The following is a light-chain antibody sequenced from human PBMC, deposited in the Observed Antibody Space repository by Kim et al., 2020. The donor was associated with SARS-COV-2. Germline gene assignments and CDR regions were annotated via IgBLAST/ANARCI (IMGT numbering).Light chain of an antibody. CDR1: NIGSKS. CDR3: QVWDSSSDHV. J-gene: IGLJ1*01. V-gene: IGLV3-21*04. CDR2: YDS. Sequence: SYELTQPPSVSVAPGKTARITCGGNNIGSKSVHWYQQKPGQAPVLVIYYDSDRPSGIPERFSGSNSGNTATLTISRVEAGGEADYYCQVWDSSSDHVFGT.